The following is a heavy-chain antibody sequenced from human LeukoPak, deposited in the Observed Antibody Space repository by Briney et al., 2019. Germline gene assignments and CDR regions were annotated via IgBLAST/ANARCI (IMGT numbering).Heavy chain of an antibody. V-gene: IGHV3-74*01. CDR3: ARDGDDEGHYFDY. D-gene: IGHD4-17*01. CDR1: GFTFSIYW. J-gene: IGHJ4*02. CDR2: INSDVSST. Sequence: GSLRLSCAASGFTFSIYWMHWVRPAPGKGLVWVSRINSDVSSTSYADSVKGRFSLSRDNAKNTLYLQMNSLRAEDTALYYCARDGDDEGHYFDYWGQGTLVTVSS.